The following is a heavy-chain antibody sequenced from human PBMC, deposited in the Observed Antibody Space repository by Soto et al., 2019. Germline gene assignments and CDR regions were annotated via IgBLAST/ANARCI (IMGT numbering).Heavy chain of an antibody. J-gene: IGHJ4*02. CDR2: ISYDGSNK. CDR3: AKGDPSDY. Sequence: QVQLVESGGGVVQPGRSLRLSCAASGFTFSSYGMHWVRQAPGKGLEWVAVISYDGSNKYYADSVKGRFTISRDNSTNTLYLQMNSLRAEDTAVYYCAKGDPSDYWGQGTLVTVSS. V-gene: IGHV3-30*18. CDR1: GFTFSSYG.